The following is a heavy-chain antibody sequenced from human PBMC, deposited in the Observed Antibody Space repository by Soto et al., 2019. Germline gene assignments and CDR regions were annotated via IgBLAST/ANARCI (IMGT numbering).Heavy chain of an antibody. D-gene: IGHD6-13*01. J-gene: IGHJ4*02. CDR3: ANQRHSSSWSPFDY. CDR1: GFTFDDNG. V-gene: IGHV3-20*04. CDR2: INWNGGST. Sequence: EVKLVESGGGVVRPGGSLRLSCAASGFTFDDNGMSWVRQAPGKGLEWVSGINWNGGSTGYADSVKGRFTISRDNAKNSLYLQMNSLRAEDTALYYCANQRHSSSWSPFDYWGQGTLVTVSS.